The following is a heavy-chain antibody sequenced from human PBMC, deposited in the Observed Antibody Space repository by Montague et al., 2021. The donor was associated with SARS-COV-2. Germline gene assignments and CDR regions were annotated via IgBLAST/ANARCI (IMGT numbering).Heavy chain of an antibody. CDR3: ARTGYSSGWHSFDY. CDR1: GGSISSINW. D-gene: IGHD6-19*01. CDR2: IYHSGST. J-gene: IGHJ4*02. V-gene: IGHV4-4*02. Sequence: SETLSLTCFVSGGSISSINWWSWVRQPPGKGLEWIGEIYHSGSTNYNPSLKSRVIISVDKSKNQFSLKLSSVTAADTAVYYCARTGYSSGWHSFDYWGQGTLVTVSS.